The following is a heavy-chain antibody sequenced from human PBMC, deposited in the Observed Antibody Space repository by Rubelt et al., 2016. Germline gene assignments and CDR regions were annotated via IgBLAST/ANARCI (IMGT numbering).Heavy chain of an antibody. CDR2: IRYDGSNK. CDR1: GFTFSSYG. D-gene: IGHD4-17*01. J-gene: IGHJ1*01. Sequence: QVQLVESGGGVVQPGGSLRLSCAASGFTFSSYGMHWVRQAPGKGLEWVAFIRYDGSNKYYADSVKGRFTISRDNSKNTLYLQMKRRRAEDTAVDYCAKPARLDYGINAEYFQHWGQGTLVTVSS. CDR3: AKPARLDYGINAEYFQH. V-gene: IGHV3-30*02.